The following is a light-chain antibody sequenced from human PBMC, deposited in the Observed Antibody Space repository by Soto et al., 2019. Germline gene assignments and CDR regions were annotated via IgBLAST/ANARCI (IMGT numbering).Light chain of an antibody. CDR2: DAS. CDR1: QSISGY. V-gene: IGKV3-11*01. CDR3: QQRSNWPFT. Sequence: EIVLTQSPATLSLSPGNRATLSCRASQSISGYLSWYQQKPGQAPRLLIYDASNSATGIPARFSGSGSWTDFPLAITSLEPEDFAVYYCQQRSNWPFTFGGGTKVE. J-gene: IGKJ4*01.